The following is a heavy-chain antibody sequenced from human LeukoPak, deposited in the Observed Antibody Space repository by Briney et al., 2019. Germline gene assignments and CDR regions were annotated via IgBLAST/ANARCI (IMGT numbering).Heavy chain of an antibody. J-gene: IGHJ4*02. V-gene: IGHV1-18*01. CDR1: GYTFTNYG. D-gene: IGHD3-3*01. CDR3: ARLRFLEWLLYMDY. CDR2: ISAYNGNT. Sequence: ASVKVSCKASGYTFTNYGISWVRQAPGQGLEWMGWISAYNGNTNYAQKLQGRVTMTTDTSTSTAYMQLRSLRSDDTAVYYCARLRFLEWLLYMDYWGQGTLVTVSS.